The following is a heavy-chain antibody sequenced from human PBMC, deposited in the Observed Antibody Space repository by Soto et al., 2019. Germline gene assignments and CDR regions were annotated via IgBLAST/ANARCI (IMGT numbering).Heavy chain of an antibody. CDR2: IKQDGSEK. CDR3: AREGMITMVRGVISAYFDY. V-gene: IGHV3-7*01. CDR1: GFTFSSYW. D-gene: IGHD3-10*01. Sequence: EVQLVESGGGLVQPGGSLRLSCAASGFTFSSYWMSWVRQAPGTGLEWVANIKQDGSEKYYVDSVKGRFTISRDNAKNYLYLQMNSLRAEDTAVYYCAREGMITMVRGVISAYFDYWGQGTLVTVSS. J-gene: IGHJ4*02.